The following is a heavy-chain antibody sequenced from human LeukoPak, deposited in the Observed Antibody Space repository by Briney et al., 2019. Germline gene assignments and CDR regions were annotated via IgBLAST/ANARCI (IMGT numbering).Heavy chain of an antibody. CDR1: SGSISSSYY. Sequence: PSETLSLTCTVSSGSISSSYYWSWIRQHPGKGLEWIGYIYYSGSTYYNPSLKSRVTISVDTSKNQFSLKLSSVTAADTAVYYCARDSEGDIGGLDYWGQGTLVSVSS. D-gene: IGHD1-26*01. CDR3: ARDSEGDIGGLDY. V-gene: IGHV4-31*03. CDR2: IYYSGST. J-gene: IGHJ4*02.